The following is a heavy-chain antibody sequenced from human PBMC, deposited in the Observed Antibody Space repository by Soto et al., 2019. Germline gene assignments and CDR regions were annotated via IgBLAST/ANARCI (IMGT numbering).Heavy chain of an antibody. Sequence: QVHLVQSGAEVKKPGASVKVSCKAAGYTFTSYGIQWVRQAPGQRLEWMGWINAGNGNTEYSQKIQGRITITRDTSASEAYMELSSLRSEDTAVYYCARDSEYAYVWGNYRYTGRVFDYWGQGTLFTVSS. D-gene: IGHD3-16*02. J-gene: IGHJ4*02. CDR2: INAGNGNT. CDR1: GYTFTSYG. CDR3: ARDSEYAYVWGNYRYTGRVFDY. V-gene: IGHV1-3*01.